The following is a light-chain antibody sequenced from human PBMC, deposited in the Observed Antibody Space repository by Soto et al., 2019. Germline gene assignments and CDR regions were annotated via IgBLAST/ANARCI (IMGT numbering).Light chain of an antibody. CDR2: DVS. CDR3: RSYTSTSTRV. V-gene: IGLV2-14*01. J-gene: IGLJ1*01. Sequence: QSALTQPASVSGSRGQSITISCTGTSGDVGAYNYVSWYQQHPGKAPKLMIYDVSNRPSGVSNRFSGSKSGNTASLTISGLQPEDEADYYCRSYTSTSTRVFGTGTNLTVL. CDR1: SGDVGAYNY.